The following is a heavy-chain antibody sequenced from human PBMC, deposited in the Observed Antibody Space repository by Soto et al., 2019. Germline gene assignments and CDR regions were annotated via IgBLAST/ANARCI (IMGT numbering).Heavy chain of an antibody. D-gene: IGHD3-10*01. CDR1: GFTFSSYG. J-gene: IGHJ6*02. CDR3: AKDRHQWFGELFGSMDV. V-gene: IGHV3-30*18. Sequence: GGSLRLSCAASGFTFSSYGMHWVRQAPGKGLEWVAVISYDGSNKYYADSVKGRFTISRDNSKNTLYLQMNSLRAEDTAVYYCAKDRHQWFGELFGSMDVWGQGTTVTVSS. CDR2: ISYDGSNK.